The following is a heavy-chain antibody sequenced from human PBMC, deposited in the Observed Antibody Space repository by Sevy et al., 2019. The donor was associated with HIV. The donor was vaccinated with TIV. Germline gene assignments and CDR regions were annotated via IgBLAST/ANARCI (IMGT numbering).Heavy chain of an antibody. Sequence: GGSLRLSCAASGFTFSSYWMSWVRQAPGKGLEWVANIKQDGSEKYYVDSVKGRFTISRDNAKNSLYLQMNSLRAEDTAVYYCARDGGSSSWYLVWFDPWGQGTLVTVSS. V-gene: IGHV3-7*01. CDR3: ARDGGSSSWYLVWFDP. CDR2: IKQDGSEK. D-gene: IGHD6-13*01. CDR1: GFTFSSYW. J-gene: IGHJ5*02.